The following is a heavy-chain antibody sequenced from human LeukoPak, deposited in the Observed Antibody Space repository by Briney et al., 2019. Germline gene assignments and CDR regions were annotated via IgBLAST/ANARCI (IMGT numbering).Heavy chain of an antibody. CDR1: GGTFSSYA. Sequence: ASVKVSCKASGGTFSSYAISWVRQAPGQGLEWMGRIIPILGIANYAQKFQGRVTITADKSTSTAYMELSSLRSEDTAVYYCARVASSWSDAFDIWGQGTMVTVSS. D-gene: IGHD6-13*01. CDR3: ARVASSWSDAFDI. J-gene: IGHJ3*02. V-gene: IGHV1-69*04. CDR2: IIPILGIA.